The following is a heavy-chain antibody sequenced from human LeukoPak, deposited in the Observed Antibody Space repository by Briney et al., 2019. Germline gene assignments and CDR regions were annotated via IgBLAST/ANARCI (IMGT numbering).Heavy chain of an antibody. CDR3: AREKQWLVLDYYYGMDV. CDR1: GFTFSSYG. D-gene: IGHD6-19*01. V-gene: IGHV3-30*03. Sequence: VGSLRLSCAASGFTFSSYGMHWVRQAPGKGLEWVAVISYDGSNKYYADSVKGRFTISRDNSKNTLYLQMNSLRAEDTAVYYCAREKQWLVLDYYYGMDVWGKGTTVTVSS. CDR2: ISYDGSNK. J-gene: IGHJ6*04.